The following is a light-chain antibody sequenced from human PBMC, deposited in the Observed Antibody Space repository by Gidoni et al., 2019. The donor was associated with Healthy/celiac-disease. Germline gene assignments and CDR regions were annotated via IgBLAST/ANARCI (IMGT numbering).Light chain of an antibody. CDR1: SSNIGAGYD. J-gene: IGLJ2*01. CDR2: GNS. V-gene: IGLV1-40*01. CDR3: QSYDSSLNVV. Sequence: QSVLTQPPSVSGPPRPRVTHSCTGSSSNIGAGYDVHWYQQLPGTATKLLIYGNSNRPSGVPYRFSGSKSGTSASLAITGLQAEDEADYYCQSYDSSLNVVFGGGTKLTVL.